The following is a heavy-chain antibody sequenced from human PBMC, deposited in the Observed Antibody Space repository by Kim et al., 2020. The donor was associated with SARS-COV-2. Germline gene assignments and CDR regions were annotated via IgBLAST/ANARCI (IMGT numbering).Heavy chain of an antibody. J-gene: IGHJ3*02. V-gene: IGHV4-34*01. CDR3: ANDRVAPDAFDI. CDR2: INHSGST. CDR1: GGSFSGYY. Sequence: SETLSLTCAVYGGSFSGYYWSWIRQPPGKGLEWIGEINHSGSTNYNPSLKSRVTISVDTSKNQFSLKLSSVTAADTAVYYCANDRVAPDAFDIWGQGTMVTVSS. D-gene: IGHD2-15*01.